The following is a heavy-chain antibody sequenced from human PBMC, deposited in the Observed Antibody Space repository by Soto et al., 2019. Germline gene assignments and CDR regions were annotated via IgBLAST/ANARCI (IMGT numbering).Heavy chain of an antibody. CDR2: FIPVYRTP. D-gene: IGHD3-3*01. J-gene: IGHJ4*02. Sequence: QVQLVQSGAEVKKPGSSVKVSCKASGGSFGNSAINWVRQTPGQGLEWLGGFIPVYRTPNYAQKFQGRVTITADESTGTAYMTLSSLVSDDTAVYYCATGVIWIGYFTVDSWGQGTRVTVSS. CDR1: GGSFGNSA. V-gene: IGHV1-69*01. CDR3: ATGVIWIGYFTVDS.